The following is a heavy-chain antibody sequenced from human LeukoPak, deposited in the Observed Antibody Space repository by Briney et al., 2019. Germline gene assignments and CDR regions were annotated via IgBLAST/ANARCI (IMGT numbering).Heavy chain of an antibody. Sequence: SVKVSCKASGGTFSSYAISWVRQAPGQGLEWMGRIIPILGIANYAQKFQGRVTITADESTSTAYMELSSLRSEDTAVYYCATGYSSGWDLDYWGQGTLVTVSS. D-gene: IGHD6-19*01. CDR1: GGTFSSYA. CDR3: ATGYSSGWDLDY. V-gene: IGHV1-69*04. J-gene: IGHJ4*02. CDR2: IIPILGIA.